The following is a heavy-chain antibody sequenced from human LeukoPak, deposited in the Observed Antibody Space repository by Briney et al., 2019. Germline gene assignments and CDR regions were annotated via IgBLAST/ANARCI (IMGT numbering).Heavy chain of an antibody. CDR3: AKEASWPTLIDY. D-gene: IGHD2-2*01. CDR2: IGTSGTTT. J-gene: IGHJ4*02. CDR1: GFTFFSSA. Sequence: GGVPRLSFAAPGFTFFSSALGWGRPGSGEGLEGGSAIGTSGTTTYYADSVKGRFTISRDNSKNTLYLQMNSLRVEDTAVYYCAKEASWPTLIDYWGQGTLVTVSS. V-gene: IGHV3-23*01.